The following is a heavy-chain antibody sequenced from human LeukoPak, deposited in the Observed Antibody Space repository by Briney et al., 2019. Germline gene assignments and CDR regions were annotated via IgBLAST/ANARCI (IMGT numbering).Heavy chain of an antibody. CDR2: INPSGDST. V-gene: IGHV1-46*01. D-gene: IGHD2-21*01. J-gene: IGHJ4*02. Sequence: ASVTVSCKASGGTFSSYAISWVRQAPGQGLEWMGIINPSGDSTTYAQRFQDRITMTRDTSTSTVYMELSSLRSEDTAVYYCVSIGRHLDPFDYWGQGTLVTVSS. CDR1: GGTFSSYA. CDR3: VSIGRHLDPFDY.